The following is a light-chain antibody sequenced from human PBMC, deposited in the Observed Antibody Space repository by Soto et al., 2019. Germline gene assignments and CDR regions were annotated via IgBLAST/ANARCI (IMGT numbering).Light chain of an antibody. CDR2: GAS. V-gene: IGKV3-15*01. Sequence: EIVLTQSPGTLSLSPGERATLSCRASQSVSNNLAWYQQTPGQAPRLLIYGASTRATGIPARFSGSGSGTEFNLTISSLQSEDFAVYYCQQYNNWPRATFGGGTKVDIK. CDR1: QSVSNN. J-gene: IGKJ4*01. CDR3: QQYNNWPRAT.